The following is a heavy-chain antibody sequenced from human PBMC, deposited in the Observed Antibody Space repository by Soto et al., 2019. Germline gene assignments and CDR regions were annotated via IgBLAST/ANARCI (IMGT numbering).Heavy chain of an antibody. CDR3: VREGSSGWHFDS. CDR2: VKQDGSQS. V-gene: IGHV3-7*01. CDR1: GFTFSSYW. D-gene: IGHD6-19*01. Sequence: GGSLRLSCEASGFTFSSYWMSWIRQAPGKGLEWVANVKQDGSQSYLVDSVKGRFTMSRDNAKNSLFLQMNSLRAEDTAVYYCVREGSSGWHFDSWGQGTLVTVSS. J-gene: IGHJ4*02.